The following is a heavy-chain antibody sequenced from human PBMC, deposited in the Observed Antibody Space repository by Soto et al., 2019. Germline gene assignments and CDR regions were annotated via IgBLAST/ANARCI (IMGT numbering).Heavy chain of an antibody. V-gene: IGHV1-2*04. CDR2: INPNSGGT. CDR3: ARSRSWGSSDESSPGNGAYYYYYGMDV. D-gene: IGHD3-16*01. J-gene: IGHJ6*02. CDR1: GYTFTGYY. Sequence: ASVKVSCKASGYTFTGYYMHWVRQAPGQGLEWMGWINPNSGGTNYAQKFQGWVTMTRDTSISTAYMELSRLRSDDTAVYYCARSRSWGSSDESSPGNGAYYYYYGMDVWGQGTTVTVSS.